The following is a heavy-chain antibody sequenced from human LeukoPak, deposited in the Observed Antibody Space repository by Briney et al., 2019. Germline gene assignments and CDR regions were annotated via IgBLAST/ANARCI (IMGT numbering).Heavy chain of an antibody. Sequence: PGGSLRLSCAASGFTFSSYEMNWVRQAPGKGLEWVSSISSSSSYIYYADSVKGRLTISRDNAKNSLYLQMNSQRAEDTAAYYCARDLLYYDSSGYYYHWGQGTLVTVSS. CDR3: ARDLLYYDSSGYYYH. V-gene: IGHV3-21*01. J-gene: IGHJ4*02. D-gene: IGHD3-22*01. CDR2: ISSSSSYI. CDR1: GFTFSSYE.